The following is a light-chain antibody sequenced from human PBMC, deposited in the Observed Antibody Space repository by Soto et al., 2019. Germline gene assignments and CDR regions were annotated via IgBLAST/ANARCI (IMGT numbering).Light chain of an antibody. J-gene: IGKJ4*01. CDR1: QSVSSN. CDR3: QQYNNWPLT. Sequence: ERVMTQSPATLSVSPGERATISCRASQSVSSNLAWYQQKPGQAPRLLIYGASTRATGIPARFSGSGSGTEFTLTISSMQSEDIAVYYCQQYNNWPLTFGAGTKVEIQ. CDR2: GAS. V-gene: IGKV3-15*01.